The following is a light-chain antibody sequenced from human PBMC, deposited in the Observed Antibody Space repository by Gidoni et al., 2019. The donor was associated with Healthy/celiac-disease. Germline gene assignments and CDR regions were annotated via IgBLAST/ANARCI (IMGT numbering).Light chain of an antibody. CDR1: QSVSSY. Sequence: EIVMTQPPATLSVSPGERATRHCRGSQSVSSYLAWYQQKPGQAPRLLIYAASTRATGIPARFSGSGSGTEFTLTISSLQSEDFAVYYCQQYNNWPSTFGQGTKVEIK. J-gene: IGKJ1*01. CDR3: QQYNNWPST. V-gene: IGKV3-15*01. CDR2: AAS.